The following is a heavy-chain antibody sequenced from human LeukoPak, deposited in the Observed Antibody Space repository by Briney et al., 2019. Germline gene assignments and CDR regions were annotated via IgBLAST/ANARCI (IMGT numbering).Heavy chain of an antibody. CDR1: GYSFTSYW. D-gene: IGHD1-26*01. CDR3: ARGGGSWSYPFNWFDP. Sequence: GESLKISCKGSGYSFTSYWIVWVRQMPGKGLEWMGIIYRGDSDTRYSPSFQGQVTISADKSISTAYLQWSSLKASDTAMYYWARGGGSWSYPFNWFDPWGQGTLVTVSS. V-gene: IGHV5-51*01. J-gene: IGHJ5*02. CDR2: IYRGDSDT.